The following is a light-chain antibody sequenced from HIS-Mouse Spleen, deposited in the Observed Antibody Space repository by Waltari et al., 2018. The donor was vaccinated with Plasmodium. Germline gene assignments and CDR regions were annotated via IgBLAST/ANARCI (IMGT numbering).Light chain of an antibody. CDR2: AAS. Sequence: DIQMTQSPSSLSASVGDRVTITCRASQSISNYLNWYQQKPGKAPKFLIYAASTLQSGVPSRFSGSGSGTDFTLTISSLQPEDFATYYCQQSYSTWTFAKGPRWKSN. V-gene: IGKV1-39*01. J-gene: IGKJ1*01. CDR3: QQSYSTWT. CDR1: QSISNY.